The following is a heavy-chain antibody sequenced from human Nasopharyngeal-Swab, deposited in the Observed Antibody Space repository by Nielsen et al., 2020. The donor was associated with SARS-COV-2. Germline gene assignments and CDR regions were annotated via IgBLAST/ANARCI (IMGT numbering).Heavy chain of an antibody. Sequence: GESLKISCSASGFTFSLYAMHWVRQAPGKGLEYVSTINDYEDRLYYADSVKGRFTIYRDNSKNTVYLQMNSLSVEDTAVYYCAKDHSSSWGGDYWGQGTLVAVSS. D-gene: IGHD6-13*01. V-gene: IGHV3-64*04. CDR1: GFTFSLYA. CDR3: AKDHSSSWGGDY. J-gene: IGHJ4*02. CDR2: INDYEDRL.